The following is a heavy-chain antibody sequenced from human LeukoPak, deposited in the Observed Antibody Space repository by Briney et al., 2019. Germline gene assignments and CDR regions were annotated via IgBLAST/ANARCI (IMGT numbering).Heavy chain of an antibody. Sequence: ASVKVSCKASGYTFTSYGISWVRQGPGQGLGWMGWISAYNGNTNYAQKLQGRVTMTTDTSTSTAYMELSSLRSEDTAVYYCARGGYCSGGSCYLDYWGQGTLVTVSS. V-gene: IGHV1-18*01. J-gene: IGHJ4*02. CDR3: ARGGYCSGGSCYLDY. D-gene: IGHD2-15*01. CDR2: ISAYNGNT. CDR1: GYTFTSYG.